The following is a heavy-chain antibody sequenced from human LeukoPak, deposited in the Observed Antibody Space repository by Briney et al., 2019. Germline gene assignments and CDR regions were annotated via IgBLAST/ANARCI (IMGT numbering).Heavy chain of an antibody. D-gene: IGHD2-15*01. CDR2: IGGSSGKT. Sequence: GGSLRLSCVASGFTFSSYAMTWVRQAPGKGLEWVSGIGGSSGKTFYADSVKGRFTISRDNSKTTLYLQMNSLRAEDTAVYYCARAAGYCGGGSCYPNWFDPWGQGTLVTVSS. J-gene: IGHJ5*02. CDR3: ARAAGYCGGGSCYPNWFDP. V-gene: IGHV3-23*01. CDR1: GFTFSSYA.